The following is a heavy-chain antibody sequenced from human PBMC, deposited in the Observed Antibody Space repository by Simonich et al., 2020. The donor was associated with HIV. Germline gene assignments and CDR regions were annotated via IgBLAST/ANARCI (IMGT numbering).Heavy chain of an antibody. V-gene: IGHV4-39*01. CDR3: ARHLYLGSGSYYPYYYYYYMDV. Sequence: QLQLQESGPGLVKPSETLSLTCTVSGGSISSSSYYWDWIRQPPGKGLEWVGSISFRGGTSYNPPPKSRVTISVDTSKNQFSLKLSSVTAADTAVYYCARHLYLGSGSYYPYYYYYYMDVWGKGSTVTVSS. J-gene: IGHJ6*03. D-gene: IGHD3-10*01. CDR1: GGSISSSSYY. CDR2: ISFRGGT.